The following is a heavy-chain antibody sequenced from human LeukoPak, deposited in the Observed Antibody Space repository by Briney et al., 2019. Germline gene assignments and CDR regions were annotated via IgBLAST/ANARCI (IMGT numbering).Heavy chain of an antibody. D-gene: IGHD1-26*01. CDR2: ISYDGSNK. V-gene: IGHV3-30-3*01. CDR1: GFTFSSYA. Sequence: PGRSLSLSCAASGFTFSSYAMHWVRQAPGKGLEWVAVISYDGSNKYYADSVKGRFTISRDNSKNTLYLQMSGLRAEDTALYHCAKAYAAGELEPMPFDYWGQGTLVTVSS. J-gene: IGHJ4*02. CDR3: AKAYAAGELEPMPFDY.